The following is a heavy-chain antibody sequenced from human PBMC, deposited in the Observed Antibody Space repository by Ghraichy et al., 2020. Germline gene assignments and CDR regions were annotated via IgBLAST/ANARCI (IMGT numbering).Heavy chain of an antibody. Sequence: GVLRLSCAASGFTFSSYAMHWVRQAPGKGLEYVSAISSNGGSTYYADSVKGRFTISRDNSKNTLYLQMGSLRAEDMAVYYCAREMVTYYYDSSGYYSSYWYFDLWGRGTLVTVSS. CDR2: ISSNGGST. V-gene: IGHV3-64*02. J-gene: IGHJ2*01. CDR3: AREMVTYYYDSSGYYSSYWYFDL. D-gene: IGHD3-22*01. CDR1: GFTFSSYA.